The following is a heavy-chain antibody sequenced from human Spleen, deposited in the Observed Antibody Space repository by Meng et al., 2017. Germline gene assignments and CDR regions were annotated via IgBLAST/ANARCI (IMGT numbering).Heavy chain of an antibody. CDR1: GFTFSSYD. D-gene: IGHD2-2*01. CDR2: ISDSGGST. J-gene: IGHJ6*02. CDR3: ALRDQLPSRGMDV. V-gene: IGHV3-23*01. Sequence: GESLKISCAASGFTFSSYDMSWVRQAPRKGLEWVSGISDSGGSTYYADSVKGRFTISRDNSKNTLYLQMNSLRAEDTAVYYCALRDQLPSRGMDVWGQGTTVTVSS.